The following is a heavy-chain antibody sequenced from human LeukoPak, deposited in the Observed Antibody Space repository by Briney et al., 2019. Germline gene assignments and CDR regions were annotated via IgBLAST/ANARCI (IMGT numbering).Heavy chain of an antibody. CDR3: TRDTEQLGIDY. V-gene: IGHV3-74*01. Sequence: PGGSLRLSCAASGFTFSSYWMHWVRHPPGKWLVWVSRINRDGSNIRYADSVKGRSTISRDNAKNTLYLQMNSLRAEDTAVYYCTRDTEQLGIDYWGQGTLVTVSS. J-gene: IGHJ4*02. D-gene: IGHD1-1*01. CDR2: INRDGSNI. CDR1: GFTFSSYW.